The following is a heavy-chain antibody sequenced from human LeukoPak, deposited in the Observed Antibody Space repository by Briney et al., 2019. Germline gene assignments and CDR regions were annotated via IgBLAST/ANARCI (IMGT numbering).Heavy chain of an antibody. CDR1: GFTFSSYG. CDR2: ISYDGSNK. Sequence: GGSLRLSCAASGFTFSSYGMHWVRQAPGKGLEGVAVISYDGSNKYYADSVKGRFTISRDNSKNTLYLQMNSLRAEDTAVYYCAKDYARLVIPDYWGQGTLVTVSS. J-gene: IGHJ4*02. D-gene: IGHD3-9*01. V-gene: IGHV3-30*18. CDR3: AKDYARLVIPDY.